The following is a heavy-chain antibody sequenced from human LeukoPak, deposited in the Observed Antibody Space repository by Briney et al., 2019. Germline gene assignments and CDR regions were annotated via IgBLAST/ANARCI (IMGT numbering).Heavy chain of an antibody. CDR1: GGSISSYY. J-gene: IGHJ4*02. CDR3: ARAQYSRGRLGY. Sequence: SETLSLTCTVSGGSISSYYWSWIRQPPGKGLEWIGYIYHSGSTNYNPSLKSRVTISEDTSKNQFSLNLSSVTAADTAVYYCARAQYSRGRLGYWGQGTLVTVSS. D-gene: IGHD6-19*01. V-gene: IGHV4-59*01. CDR2: IYHSGST.